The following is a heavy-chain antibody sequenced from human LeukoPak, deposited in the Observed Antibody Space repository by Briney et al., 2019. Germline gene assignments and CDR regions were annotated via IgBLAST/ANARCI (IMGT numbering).Heavy chain of an antibody. CDR2: INPNSVGT. Sequence: SVKVSCKASGYTFTGYFIHWVRQAPGQGLEWMGWINPNSVGTNYAQKVPGRVTMTRDTSISTAYMELNSLRSDDTAVYYCARGETVAGTDETTDYWGQGTLVTVSS. V-gene: IGHV1-2*02. D-gene: IGHD6-19*01. J-gene: IGHJ4*02. CDR3: ARGETVAGTDETTDY. CDR1: GYTFTGYF.